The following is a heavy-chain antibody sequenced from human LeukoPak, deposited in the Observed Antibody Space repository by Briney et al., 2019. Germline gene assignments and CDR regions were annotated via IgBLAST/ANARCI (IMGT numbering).Heavy chain of an antibody. CDR2: IRYDGGNK. D-gene: IGHD1-26*01. Sequence: GGSLRLSCAASGFTFSSYGMHWVRQAPGKGLEWVAFIRYDGGNKYYADSVKGRFTISRDNSKNTLYLQMNSLRAEDTAVCYCAKAKSLKVGATTGGFDYWGQGTLVTVSS. CDR3: AKAKSLKVGATTGGFDY. V-gene: IGHV3-30*02. CDR1: GFTFSSYG. J-gene: IGHJ4*02.